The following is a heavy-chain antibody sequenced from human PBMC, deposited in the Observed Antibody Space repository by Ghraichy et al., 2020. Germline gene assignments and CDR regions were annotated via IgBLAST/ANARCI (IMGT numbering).Heavy chain of an antibody. CDR1: GYTFTSYY. Sequence: VKVSCKASGYTFTSYYIHWVRQAPGQGLEWMGIINPSGGSTSYAQKFQGRVTMTSDTSTNTVYMELSSLRSEDTAVYYCARGIPVAGRGGFGFWGQGTLVIVSS. J-gene: IGHJ4*02. D-gene: IGHD6-19*01. V-gene: IGHV1-46*01. CDR3: ARGIPVAGRGGFGF. CDR2: INPSGGST.